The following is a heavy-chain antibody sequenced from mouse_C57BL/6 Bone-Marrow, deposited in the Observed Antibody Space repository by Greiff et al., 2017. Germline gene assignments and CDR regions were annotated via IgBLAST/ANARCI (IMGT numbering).Heavy chain of an antibody. D-gene: IGHD2-1*01. CDR1: GFTFSSYA. V-gene: IGHV5-4*01. CDR3: ARDPIYYGSNFDY. Sequence: EVKLQESGGGLVKPGGSLKLSCAASGFTFSSYAMSWVRQTPGKRLEWVATISDGGSYTYYPDNVKGRFTISRDTAKNNLYLQMSHLKSEDTAMYYCARDPIYYGSNFDYWGQGTTLPVSS. J-gene: IGHJ2*01. CDR2: ISDGGSYT.